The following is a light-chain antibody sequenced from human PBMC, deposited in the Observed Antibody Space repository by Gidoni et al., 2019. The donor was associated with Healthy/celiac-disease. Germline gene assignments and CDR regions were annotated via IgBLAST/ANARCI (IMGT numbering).Light chain of an antibody. CDR2: DVS. CDR3: CSYAGSYNWV. Sequence: QSALTQPRSVSGSPGQSVTISWTGTSSDVGGYNYVSWYQQNPGKAPNLMIYDVSKRPSGDPDRFSGSKSGNTASLTISGLQAEDEADYYCCSYAGSYNWVFGGGTKLTVL. V-gene: IGLV2-11*01. CDR1: SSDVGGYNY. J-gene: IGLJ3*02.